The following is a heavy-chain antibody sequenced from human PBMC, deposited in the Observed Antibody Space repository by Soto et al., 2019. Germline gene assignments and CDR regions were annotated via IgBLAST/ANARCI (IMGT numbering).Heavy chain of an antibody. CDR2: IYSGGST. V-gene: IGHV3-66*01. CDR3: ARDFYYYGSGTMGGYFDY. CDR1: GITVSSNY. D-gene: IGHD3-10*01. Sequence: EVQLVESGGGLVQPGGSLRLSCAASGITVSSNYMSWVRQAPGKGLEWVSVIYSGGSTYYADSVKGRFTIPRDNSNHTLYLQMSSLRAEDTAVYYCARDFYYYGSGTMGGYFDYWGQGTLVTVSS. J-gene: IGHJ4*02.